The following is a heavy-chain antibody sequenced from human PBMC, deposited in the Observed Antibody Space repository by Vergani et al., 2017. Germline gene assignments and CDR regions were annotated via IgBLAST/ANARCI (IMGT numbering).Heavy chain of an antibody. J-gene: IGHJ5*02. CDR2: ISGSGGST. CDR1: GFDFSSYI. Sequence: QLVESGGGWVQPGGSLRLSCVVSGFDFSSYIMNWVRQAPGKGLEWVSAISGSGGSTYYADSVKGRFTVSRDNSKNTLYLQMNSLRAEDTAVYYCAKATIGYCSSTSCYGGADWFDPWGQGTLVTVSS. CDR3: AKATIGYCSSTSCYGGADWFDP. V-gene: IGHV3-23*04. D-gene: IGHD2-2*01.